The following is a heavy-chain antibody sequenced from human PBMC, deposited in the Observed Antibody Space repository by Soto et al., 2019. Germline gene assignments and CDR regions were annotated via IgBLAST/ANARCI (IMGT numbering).Heavy chain of an antibody. J-gene: IGHJ4*02. CDR3: AAEYCSSTSCYNRGHD. Sequence: QVQLVQSGAEVKKPGSSVKVSCKASGGTFSSYAISWVRQAPGQGLEWMGGNIPIFGTANYAQKFQGRVTITADESTSTAYMELSSLRSEDTAVYYCAAEYCSSTSCYNRGHDWGQGTLVTVSS. CDR1: GGTFSSYA. D-gene: IGHD2-2*02. V-gene: IGHV1-69*01. CDR2: NIPIFGTA.